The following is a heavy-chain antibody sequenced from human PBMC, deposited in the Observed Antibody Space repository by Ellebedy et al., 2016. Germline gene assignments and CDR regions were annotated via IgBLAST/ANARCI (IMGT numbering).Heavy chain of an antibody. J-gene: IGHJ4*02. V-gene: IGHV1-8*01. CDR1: GYTFTSYD. D-gene: IGHD6-13*01. Sequence: ASVKVSXKASGYTFTSYDINWVRQATGQGLEWMGWMNPNSGNTGYAQKFQGRVTMTRDTSISTAYMELSSLRSDDTAMYYCARERGDSSSWERSVGYWGQGTLVTVSS. CDR3: ARERGDSSSWERSVGY. CDR2: MNPNSGNT.